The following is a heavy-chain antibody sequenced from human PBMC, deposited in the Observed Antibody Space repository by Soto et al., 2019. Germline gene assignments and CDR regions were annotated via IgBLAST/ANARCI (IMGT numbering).Heavy chain of an antibody. V-gene: IGHV1-69*13. CDR1: GGTFSSYA. Sequence: GASVKVSCKASGGTFSSYAISWVRQAPGQGLEWMGGIIPIFGTANNAQKFQGRVTITADESTSTAYMELSSLRSEDTAVYYCARLLRGYSYDDYYFDYWGQGTLVTVSS. CDR3: ARLLRGYSYDDYYFDY. CDR2: IIPIFGTA. D-gene: IGHD5-18*01. J-gene: IGHJ4*02.